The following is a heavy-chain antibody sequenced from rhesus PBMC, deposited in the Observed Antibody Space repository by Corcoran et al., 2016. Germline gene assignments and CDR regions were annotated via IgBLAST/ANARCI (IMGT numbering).Heavy chain of an antibody. CDR2: ISGGSGST. D-gene: IGHD7-45*01. V-gene: IGHV4-99*01. CDR1: GYSINSGFY. J-gene: IGHJ4*01. CDR3: ARHGLTGGFDY. Sequence: QVQLKESGPGLVKPSETLSLTCAVSGYSINSGFYWVWIRQPPGKGLEYIASISGGSGSTNYNPSLKSRVTISKDMSKTQFSLKLTSVTAADTAVYYCARHGLTGGFDYWGQGVLVTVSS.